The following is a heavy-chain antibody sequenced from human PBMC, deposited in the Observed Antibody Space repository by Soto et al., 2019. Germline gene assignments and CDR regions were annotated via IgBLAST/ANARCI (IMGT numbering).Heavy chain of an antibody. Sequence: SETLSLTCAVYGGSFSGYYWTWIRQPPGTGLEWIGEINHSGSTNYNPSLKSRVTISVDTSKNQFSLKLTSVTAADTAVYYCARMNYYDTSGYPFDYWGQGMMVTAPQ. J-gene: IGHJ4*02. V-gene: IGHV4-34*01. CDR2: INHSGST. CDR1: GGSFSGYY. D-gene: IGHD3-22*01. CDR3: ARMNYYDTSGYPFDY.